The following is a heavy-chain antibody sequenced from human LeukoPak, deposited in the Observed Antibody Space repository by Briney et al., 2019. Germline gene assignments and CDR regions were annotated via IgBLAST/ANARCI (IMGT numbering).Heavy chain of an antibody. J-gene: IGHJ4*02. CDR2: ISSSSSYI. D-gene: IGHD2-2*01. CDR1: GFTFSSYS. Sequence: GGSLRLSCAASGFTFSSYSMNWVRQAPGKGLEWVSSISSSSSYIYYADSVKGRFTISRDNSKNTLYLQMNSLRAEDTAVYYCAKVSTPIVVVPAPRWGQGTLVTVSS. CDR3: AKVSTPIVVVPAPR. V-gene: IGHV3-21*04.